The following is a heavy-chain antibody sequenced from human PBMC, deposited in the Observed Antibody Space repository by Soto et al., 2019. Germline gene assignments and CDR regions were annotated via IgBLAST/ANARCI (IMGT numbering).Heavy chain of an antibody. CDR3: ARDPLYNSSFPNWFDP. V-gene: IGHV3-30-3*01. J-gene: IGHJ5*02. CDR2: ISYDGSNK. CDR1: GFSFGSYA. D-gene: IGHD6-13*01. Sequence: GGSLRLSCAASGFSFGSYAMYWVRQALGKGLEWVAVISYDGSNKYYAGSVKGRFTISRDNSKNTLYLQMNSLRAEDTVVYYCARDPLYNSSFPNWFDPWGQRSLVTVS.